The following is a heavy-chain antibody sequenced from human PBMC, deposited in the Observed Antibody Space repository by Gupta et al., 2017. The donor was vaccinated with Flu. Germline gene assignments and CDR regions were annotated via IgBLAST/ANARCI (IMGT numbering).Heavy chain of an antibody. V-gene: IGHV4-59*01. CDR1: GGSISGYY. CDR2: IYDSGNT. D-gene: IGHD6-19*01. J-gene: IGHJ4*02. Sequence: QVQLQESGPELVKPSETLSLTCTVSGGSISGYYWSWIRQPPGKGLEWIGYIYDSGNTNYNPSLKSRVTMSVDTSKNQFSLNLSSVTAADTAVYYCARGPYSSGWYEYWGQGTLVIVSS. CDR3: ARGPYSSGWYEY.